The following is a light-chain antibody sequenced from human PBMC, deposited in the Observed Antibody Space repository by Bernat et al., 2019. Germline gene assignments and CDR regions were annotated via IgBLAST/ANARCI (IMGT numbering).Light chain of an antibody. Sequence: QSALTQPASVSGSPGQSITISCTGTSSDVGSYNLVSWYQQHPGKAPKLMIYEVSKRPSGVSNLFSGSKSGNTASLTISGLQAEDDADYYCCSYAGSSTWVFGGGTQLAVL. CDR3: CSYAGSSTWV. CDR2: EVS. J-gene: IGLJ3*02. V-gene: IGLV2-23*02. CDR1: SSDVGSYNL.